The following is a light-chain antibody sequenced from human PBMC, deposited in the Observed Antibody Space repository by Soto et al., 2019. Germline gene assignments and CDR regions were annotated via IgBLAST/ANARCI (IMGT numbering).Light chain of an antibody. Sequence: QSVLTQPPSVSGAPGQRVTISCTGSSSNIGAGYDVHWYQQLPGTAPKLLIYGNSNRPSGVPDRFSGSKSGTSAALAITGLRAEDEADYYCQCYDSSLSGWVFGGGTKVTVL. CDR3: QCYDSSLSGWV. J-gene: IGLJ3*02. CDR1: SSNIGAGYD. V-gene: IGLV1-40*01. CDR2: GNS.